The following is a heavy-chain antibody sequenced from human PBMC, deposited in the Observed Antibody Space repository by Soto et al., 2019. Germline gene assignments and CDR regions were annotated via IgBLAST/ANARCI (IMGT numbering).Heavy chain of an antibody. D-gene: IGHD3-22*01. J-gene: IGHJ3*02. CDR3: ARGDQDIVLPRGAFDI. CDR2: IIPIFGTA. V-gene: IGHV1-69*13. CDR1: GGTFSSYA. Sequence: SVKVSCKASGGTFSSYAISWVRQAPGQGLEWMGGIIPIFGTANYAQKFQGGVTITADESTSTAYMELSSLRSEDTAVYYCARGDQDIVLPRGAFDIWGKGTMVTVSS.